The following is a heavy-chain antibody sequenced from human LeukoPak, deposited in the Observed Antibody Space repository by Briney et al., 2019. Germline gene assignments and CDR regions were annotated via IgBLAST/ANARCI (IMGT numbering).Heavy chain of an antibody. D-gene: IGHD6-13*01. V-gene: IGHV3-23*01. Sequence: GGSLRLSCAASGFTFSSYSMNWVRQAPGKGLEWVSAISGGADSAYYADSVKGRFTISRDNSKNTLYLQMNSLRVEDTAVYYCAKGSSWHRLDMWGQGTMVTVSS. CDR2: ISGGADSA. CDR1: GFTFSSYS. CDR3: AKGSSWHRLDM. J-gene: IGHJ3*02.